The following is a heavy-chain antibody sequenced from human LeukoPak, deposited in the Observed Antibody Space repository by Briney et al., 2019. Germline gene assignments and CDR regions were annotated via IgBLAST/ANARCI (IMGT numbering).Heavy chain of an antibody. CDR3: ARQGRFSYFGMDV. CDR1: GDSINGFY. J-gene: IGHJ6*02. V-gene: IGHV4-59*08. Sequence: SETLSLTCTVSGDSINGFYWSWIRQPPGKGLEWVAYIYYAGRTTYNPSLKSRVTISVVTSKNQFSLKLTSLTAADTAVYYCARQGRFSYFGMDVWGQGTTVTVSS. D-gene: IGHD3-3*01. CDR2: IYYAGRT.